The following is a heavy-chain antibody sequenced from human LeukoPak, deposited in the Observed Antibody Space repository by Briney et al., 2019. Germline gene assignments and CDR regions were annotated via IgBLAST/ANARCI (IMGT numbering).Heavy chain of an antibody. J-gene: IGHJ4*02. CDR2: INPDSGGT. CDR1: GYSFTGYY. CDR3: ARDGAGKTVTHLIDY. Sequence: ASVKVPCKASGYSFTGYYMHWVRQAPGQGLVWMGWINPDSGGTYYAQNFQGRAIMTRDTSISTGYMELSSLRSDDTAVYYCARDGAGKTVTHLIDYWGQGTLVTVSS. D-gene: IGHD4-17*01. V-gene: IGHV1-2*02.